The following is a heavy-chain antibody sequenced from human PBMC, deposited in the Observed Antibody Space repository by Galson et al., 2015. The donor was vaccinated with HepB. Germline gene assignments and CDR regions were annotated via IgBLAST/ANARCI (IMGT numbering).Heavy chain of an antibody. CDR2: IWFDGSKK. J-gene: IGHJ4*02. V-gene: IGHV3-33*07. CDR1: GFTLSSYG. D-gene: IGHD6-6*01. Sequence: SLRLSCAASGFTLSSYGMYWVRQAPGKGLEWVALIWFDGSKKYYTDSVKGRFTISRDDSENTLWLQMNSLRAEDTAIYFCARDRGHYGTSSGSYFDYWGQGTLVTVSP. CDR3: ARDRGHYGTSSGSYFDY.